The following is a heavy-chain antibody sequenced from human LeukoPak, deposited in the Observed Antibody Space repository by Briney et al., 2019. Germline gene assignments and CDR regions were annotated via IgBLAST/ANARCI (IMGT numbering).Heavy chain of an antibody. Sequence: GGSLRLSCAAYGFTFSSYAMSWVRQAPGKGLEWVSTLSGGAISTYYADSVKGRFTISRDNSKNTLYLQMNTLRAEDTAVYYCAKVPYYDILTGYYGWFDPWGQGTLVTVSS. D-gene: IGHD3-9*01. V-gene: IGHV3-23*01. CDR3: AKVPYYDILTGYYGWFDP. CDR1: GFTFSSYA. CDR2: LSGGAIST. J-gene: IGHJ5*02.